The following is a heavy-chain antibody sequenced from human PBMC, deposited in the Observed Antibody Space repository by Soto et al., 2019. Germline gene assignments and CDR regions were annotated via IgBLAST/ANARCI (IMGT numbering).Heavy chain of an antibody. Sequence: SETLSLTCAVYGGSFSGYYWSWIRQPPGKGLEWIGEINHSGSTNYNPSLKSRVTISVDTSKNQFSLKLSSVTAADTAVYYCARALVGSGSSGSYYPHRYYYYYYGMDVWGQGTTVTVSS. J-gene: IGHJ6*02. CDR3: ARALVGSGSSGSYYPHRYYYYYYGMDV. D-gene: IGHD3-10*01. V-gene: IGHV4-34*01. CDR2: INHSGST. CDR1: GGSFSGYY.